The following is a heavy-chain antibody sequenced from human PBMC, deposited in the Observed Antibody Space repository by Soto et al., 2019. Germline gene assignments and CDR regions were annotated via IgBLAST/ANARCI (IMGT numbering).Heavy chain of an antibody. CDR1: GFTFSSYA. J-gene: IGHJ5*02. D-gene: IGHD6-13*01. V-gene: IGHV3-23*01. Sequence: GGSLRLSCAASGFTFSSYAMSWARQAPGKGLEWVSAISGSGGSTYYADSVKGRFTISRDNSKNTLYLQMNSLRAEDTAVYYCAKTPQAAAGTGWFDPWGQGTLVTVSS. CDR2: ISGSGGST. CDR3: AKTPQAAAGTGWFDP.